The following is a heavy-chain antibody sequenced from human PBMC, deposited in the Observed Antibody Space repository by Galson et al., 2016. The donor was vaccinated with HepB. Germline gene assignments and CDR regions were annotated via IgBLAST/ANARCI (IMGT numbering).Heavy chain of an antibody. CDR1: GFTFSKFA. V-gene: IGHV3-23*01. J-gene: IGHJ2*01. CDR3: AKDAGLLDWYFDL. CDR2: IANSGYST. Sequence: SLRLSCAASGFTFSKFAMTWVRQAPGKGLQWVATIANSGYSTYYAGSVKGRFTISRDNSKNTLNLQMNSLRAEDTAMYYCAKDAGLLDWYFDLWGRGTLVTVSS. D-gene: IGHD1-26*01.